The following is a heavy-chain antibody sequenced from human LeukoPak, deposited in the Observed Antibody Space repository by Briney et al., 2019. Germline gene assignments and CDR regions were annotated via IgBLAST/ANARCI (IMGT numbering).Heavy chain of an antibody. CDR2: IIPILGIA. CDR3: ARDLFDYDSSGYPLYFDY. J-gene: IGHJ4*02. V-gene: IGHV1-69*04. D-gene: IGHD3-22*01. CDR1: GGTFSSYA. Sequence: SVKVSCKASGGTFSSYAISWVRQAPGQGLEWMGRIIPILGIANYAQKFQGRFTITADKSTSTAYMELSSLRSGDTAVYYCARDLFDYDSSGYPLYFDYWGQGTLVTVSS.